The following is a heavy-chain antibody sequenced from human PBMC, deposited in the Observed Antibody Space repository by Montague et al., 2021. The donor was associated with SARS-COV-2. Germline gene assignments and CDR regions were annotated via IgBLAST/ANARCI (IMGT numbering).Heavy chain of an antibody. CDR2: IYHGGST. Sequence: SETLSLTCTVSGDSITSSFWTWVRQPPGKGLEWIGYIYHGGSTNHTPSLKSRVTISVDVSKNQFSLKLSSVTAADTAVYYCAREAFGGVIDHWGQGTLVTVSS. V-gene: IGHV4-59*01. CDR3: AREAFGGVIDH. D-gene: IGHD3-16*01. CDR1: GDSITSSF. J-gene: IGHJ4*02.